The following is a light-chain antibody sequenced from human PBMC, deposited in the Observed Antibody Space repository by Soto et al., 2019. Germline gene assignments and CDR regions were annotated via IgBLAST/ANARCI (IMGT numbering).Light chain of an antibody. J-gene: IGKJ1*01. Sequence: IQVTQSPSSLSASEGDRVTITCRASQTIANFLNWYQQKPGKAPRLLVFAATSLQSGVPLRFSGSGSGTDFTLTINSLQPEDVATYYCQQSYSSPTWTFGQGTKVEIK. CDR1: QTIANF. V-gene: IGKV1-39*01. CDR2: AAT. CDR3: QQSYSSPTWT.